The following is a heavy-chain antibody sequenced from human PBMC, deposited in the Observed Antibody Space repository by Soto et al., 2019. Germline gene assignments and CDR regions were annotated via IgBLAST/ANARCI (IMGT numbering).Heavy chain of an antibody. CDR3: ARGRGTRGRVTTSKGWFDP. J-gene: IGHJ5*02. CDR2: INHSGST. V-gene: IGHV4-34*01. Sequence: PSETLSLTCAVCGGSFSGYYCNWIRQPPGKGLEWIGEINHSGSTNYNPSLKSRGTISVDTSKNQFSLKLSSVTAADTAVYYCARGRGTRGRVTTSKGWFDPWGEGTLVTGSS. CDR1: GGSFSGYY. D-gene: IGHD4-4*01.